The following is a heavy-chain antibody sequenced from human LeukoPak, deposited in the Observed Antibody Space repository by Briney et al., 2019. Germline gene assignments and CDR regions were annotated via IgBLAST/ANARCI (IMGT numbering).Heavy chain of an antibody. D-gene: IGHD1-26*01. CDR2: IKNKANSYST. V-gene: IGHV3-72*01. Sequence: GGSLRLSCAASGFTFSDHYMDWVRLAPGKGLEWVGRIKNKANSYSTEYAASVKGRFTISRDDSKNSLYLQMNSLRSEDTALYYCTRVRLGAATRYFDYWGQGTTVTVSS. J-gene: IGHJ4*03. CDR1: GFTFSDHY. CDR3: TRVRLGAATRYFDY.